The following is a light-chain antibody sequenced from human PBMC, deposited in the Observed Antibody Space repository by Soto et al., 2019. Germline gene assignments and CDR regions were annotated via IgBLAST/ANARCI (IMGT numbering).Light chain of an antibody. V-gene: IGKV3-20*01. J-gene: IGKJ2*01. Sequence: EIVLTQSPGTLSLSPGERATLSCRASQSVRSSYLAWYQQKLGQAPRLLIYGASSRVTGIPDRFSGSGSGTDFTLTISRLEPEDFAVYYCQQYGSSPYTFGQGTKLESK. CDR3: QQYGSSPYT. CDR2: GAS. CDR1: QSVRSSY.